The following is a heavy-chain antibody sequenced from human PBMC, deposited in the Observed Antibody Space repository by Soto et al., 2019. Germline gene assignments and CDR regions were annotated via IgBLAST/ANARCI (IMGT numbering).Heavy chain of an antibody. D-gene: IGHD7-27*01. J-gene: IGHJ1*01. CDR3: AADRGGVLGSFQH. CDR1: GFTFTSSA. CDR2: IVVGSGNT. Sequence: QMQLVQSGPEVKKPGTSVKVSCKASGFTFTSSAVQWVRQARGQRLEWIGWIVVGSGNTNYAQKFQERVTITRDMATSTAYMELSSLRSEDTAVYYCAADRGGVLGSFQHWGQGTLVTVSS. V-gene: IGHV1-58*01.